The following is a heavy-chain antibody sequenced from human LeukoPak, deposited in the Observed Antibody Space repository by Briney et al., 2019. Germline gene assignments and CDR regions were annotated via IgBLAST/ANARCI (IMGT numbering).Heavy chain of an antibody. CDR2: IKFGGSLA. J-gene: IGHJ4*02. D-gene: IGHD6-6*01. V-gene: IGHV3-74*01. CDR3: AKGGPYSSSPDIDY. Sequence: PGGSLRLCCTASGLTFSTYWVHWVRHVPGKGLVWLSHIKFGGSLASYADSVKGRFTISRDNSKNTLFLQMNSLRAEDTAVYYCAKGGPYSSSPDIDYWGQGTLVTVSS. CDR1: GLTFSTYW.